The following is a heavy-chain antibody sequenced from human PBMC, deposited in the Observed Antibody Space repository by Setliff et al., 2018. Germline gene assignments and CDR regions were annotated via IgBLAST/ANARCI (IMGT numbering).Heavy chain of an antibody. J-gene: IGHJ4*02. V-gene: IGHV3-30*02. CDR1: GFTFSSYG. CDR2: IRYDGSNK. CDR3: AKVVPLYSHGSLDY. Sequence: GGSLRLSCAASGFTFSSYGMHWVRQAPGKGLEWVAFIRYDGSNKYYADSVKGRFTISRDNSKNTLYLQMNSLRAEDTAVYYCAKVVPLYSHGSLDYWGQGTLVTVSS. D-gene: IGHD5-18*01.